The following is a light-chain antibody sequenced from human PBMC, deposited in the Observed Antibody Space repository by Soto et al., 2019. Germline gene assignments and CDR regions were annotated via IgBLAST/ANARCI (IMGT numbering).Light chain of an antibody. Sequence: QSALSQPASVSGSAGQTITISCTGTSTDVGGYNAVSWYQHHPGKAPKLIIYEVTHRPSGVSDRLSASKSGNTASLTISGLQAEDEADYYCNSFRVSHLYVFGTGTKVTVL. CDR3: NSFRVSHLYV. CDR2: EVT. J-gene: IGLJ1*01. V-gene: IGLV2-14*01. CDR1: STDVGGYNA.